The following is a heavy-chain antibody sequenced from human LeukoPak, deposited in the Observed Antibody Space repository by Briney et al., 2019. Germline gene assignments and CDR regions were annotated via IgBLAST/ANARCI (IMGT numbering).Heavy chain of an antibody. CDR3: ARHRTYDSSSYYYFDAFDI. V-gene: IGHV4-39*01. Sequence: GTLTLTCTASGVSFSSNSNYWGRQPQPQGKGREWIISSCCSGSYYDNPSLKSRVTIDVDTTKNQFPLKISSVTAADTAVYYWARHRTYDSSSYYYFDAFDIWGQGTMVTVSS. J-gene: IGHJ3*02. D-gene: IGHD3-22*01. CDR1: GVSFSSNSNY. CDR2: SCCSGSY.